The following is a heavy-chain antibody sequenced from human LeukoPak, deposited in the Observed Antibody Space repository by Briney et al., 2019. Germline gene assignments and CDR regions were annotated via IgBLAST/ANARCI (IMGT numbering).Heavy chain of an antibody. Sequence: GGSLRLSCAASGFTFSSYWMHWVRQAPGKGLVWVSRINSDGSNTNYADSVKGRFTISRDNAKNTLYLQMNSLRAEDTAVYYCARDNFDFWDHDGYFDYWGQGTLVTVSS. CDR3: ARDNFDFWDHDGYFDY. CDR1: GFTFSSYW. CDR2: INSDGSNT. D-gene: IGHD3-3*01. V-gene: IGHV3-74*01. J-gene: IGHJ4*02.